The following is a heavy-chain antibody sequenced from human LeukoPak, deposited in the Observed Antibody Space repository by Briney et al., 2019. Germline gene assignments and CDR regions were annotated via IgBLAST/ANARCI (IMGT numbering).Heavy chain of an antibody. J-gene: IGHJ3*02. CDR2: IYWDDDK. D-gene: IGHD3-22*01. Sequence: SGPTLVKPTQTLTLTCTFSGFSLSTSGVGVGWIRQPPGKALEWLALIYWDDDKLYSPSLKSRLTITKDTSKNQVVLTMTNMDPVDTATYYCAQTAYYYDSSGHADAFDIWGQGTMVTVSS. V-gene: IGHV2-5*02. CDR1: GFSLSTSGVG. CDR3: AQTAYYYDSSGHADAFDI.